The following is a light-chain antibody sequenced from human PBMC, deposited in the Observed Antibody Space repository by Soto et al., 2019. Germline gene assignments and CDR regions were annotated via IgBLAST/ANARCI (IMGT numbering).Light chain of an antibody. CDR3: QQYNNWPQWT. CDR2: DTS. Sequence: EIVMTQSPATLSVSPGERATLSCRATQSVRSNVAWYYQKPGQAPRLLMYDTSTRATGIPDRFSGSGSGTDFTLTISSLQSEDCAVYYCQQYNNWPQWTFGQGTKVEIK. CDR1: QSVRSN. J-gene: IGKJ1*01. V-gene: IGKV3D-15*01.